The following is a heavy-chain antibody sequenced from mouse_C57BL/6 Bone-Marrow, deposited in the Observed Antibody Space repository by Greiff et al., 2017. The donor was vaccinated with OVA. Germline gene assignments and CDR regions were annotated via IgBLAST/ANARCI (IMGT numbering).Heavy chain of an antibody. D-gene: IGHD2-4*01. CDR3: APYDYGGAMDY. CDR1: GYTFTDYY. V-gene: IGHV1-26*01. Sequence: VQLQQSGPELVKPGASVKISCKASGYTFTDYYMNWVKQSHGKSLEWIGDINPNNGGTSYNQKFKGKATLTVDKSSSTAYMELLSLTSEDSAVYYCAPYDYGGAMDYWGQGTSVTVSS. CDR2: INPNNGGT. J-gene: IGHJ4*01.